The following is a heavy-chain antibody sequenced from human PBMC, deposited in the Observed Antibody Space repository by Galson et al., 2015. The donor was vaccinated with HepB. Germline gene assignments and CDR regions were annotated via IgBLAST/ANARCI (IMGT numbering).Heavy chain of an antibody. J-gene: IGHJ4*02. D-gene: IGHD2/OR15-2a*01. Sequence: SLRLSCAASGFTFDDYGMSWVRQVPGKGLEWVSSINWNDGSIRYVDSVKGRFTISRDNAKNSLYLQMNSLRVEDTALYYCARGGDFRSPEDNWGQGTLVTVSS. CDR3: ARGGDFRSPEDN. V-gene: IGHV3-20*04. CDR1: GFTFDDYG. CDR2: INWNDGSI.